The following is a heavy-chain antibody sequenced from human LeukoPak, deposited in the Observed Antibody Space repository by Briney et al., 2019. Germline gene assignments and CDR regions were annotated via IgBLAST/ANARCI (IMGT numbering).Heavy chain of an antibody. CDR2: IYSGGST. V-gene: IGHV3-53*01. CDR1: GFTVSSNY. J-gene: IGHJ4*02. D-gene: IGHD6-13*01. Sequence: WGSLRLSCAASGFTVSSNYMSWVRQAPGKGLEWVSVIYSGGSTYYADSVKGRFTISRDNSKNTLYLQMNSLRAEDTAVYYCATNLGLYPLALAAAGTLDYWGQGTLVTVSS. CDR3: ATNLGLYPLALAAAGTLDY.